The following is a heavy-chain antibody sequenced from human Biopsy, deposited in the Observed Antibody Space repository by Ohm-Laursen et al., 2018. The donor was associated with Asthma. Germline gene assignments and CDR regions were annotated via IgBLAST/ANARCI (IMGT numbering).Heavy chain of an antibody. CDR2: INSVFGTK. D-gene: IGHD2-2*01. CDR1: GGTFNTYV. V-gene: IGHV1-69*01. CDR3: ARKAGSCISRTCYSLDF. Sequence: GSSVKVSCKPLGGTFNTYVIGWVRQAPGQGLEWMGGINSVFGTKTYPQKFQDRVTITADDSTSTVYMELSSLRSEDTAVYYCARKAGSCISRTCYSLDFWGQGTLVTVSS. J-gene: IGHJ4*02.